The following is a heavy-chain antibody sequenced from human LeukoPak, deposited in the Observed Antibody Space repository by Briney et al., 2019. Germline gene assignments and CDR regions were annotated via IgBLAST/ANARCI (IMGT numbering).Heavy chain of an antibody. CDR1: GGTFSSYT. CDR2: IIPILGIA. CDR3: ARGYQKWLADY. V-gene: IGHV1-69*02. D-gene: IGHD3-22*01. J-gene: IGHJ4*02. Sequence: ASVKVSCKASGGTFSSYTISWVRQAPGQGLEWMGRIIPILGIANYAQKFQGRVTITADKSTSTAHMELSSLRSEDTAVYYCARGYQKWLADYWGQGTLVTVSS.